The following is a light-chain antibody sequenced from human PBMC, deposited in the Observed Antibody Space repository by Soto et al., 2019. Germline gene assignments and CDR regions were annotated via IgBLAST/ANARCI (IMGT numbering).Light chain of an antibody. CDR1: QSVRSMY. CDR2: DAS. CDR3: QYYSNSLWT. Sequence: EVVLTQSPGTLSLSPGERATLSCRASQSVRSMYLAWYQQKPGQAPRLLIYDASSRATDIPDRFSGSGSGTDFTLTISRLEPEDFAIYYCQYYSNSLWTFGQGTKV. V-gene: IGKV3-20*01. J-gene: IGKJ1*01.